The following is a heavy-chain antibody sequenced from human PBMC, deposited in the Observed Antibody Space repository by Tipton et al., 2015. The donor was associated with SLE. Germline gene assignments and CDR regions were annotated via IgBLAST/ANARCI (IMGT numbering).Heavy chain of an antibody. CDR2: IHTGDSKI. J-gene: IGHJ5*02. CDR3: ARRPTVAGFWFDP. D-gene: IGHD6-19*01. Sequence: VQLVQSGAEVKKPGDSLKISCKGSGYNFIDYWIGWMRQTPGKGLEWMGSIHTGDSKIIYSPSFEGQVVFSVDNSINTVYLQWNSLKASDSGMYFCARRPTVAGFWFDPWGQGSLVTVSS. V-gene: IGHV5-51*01. CDR1: GYNFIDYW.